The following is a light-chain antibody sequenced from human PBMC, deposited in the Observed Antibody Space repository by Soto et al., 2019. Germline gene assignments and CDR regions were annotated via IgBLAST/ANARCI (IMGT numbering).Light chain of an antibody. CDR1: QSISSY. Sequence: DIHITHSPSSLSASVGDRVTITCRASQSISSYLNWYQQKPGKAPKLLIYAASSLQSGVPSRFSGSGSGTDFTLTISSLQPEDFATYYCQQSYSTPLTFGPGTKVDIK. CDR2: AAS. CDR3: QQSYSTPLT. V-gene: IGKV1-39*01. J-gene: IGKJ3*01.